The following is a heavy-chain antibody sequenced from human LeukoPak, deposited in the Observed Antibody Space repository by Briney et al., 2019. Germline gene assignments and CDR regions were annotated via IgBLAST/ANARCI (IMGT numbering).Heavy chain of an antibody. V-gene: IGHV1-2*02. D-gene: IGHD6-13*01. CDR1: GYTFTGYY. CDR2: INPNSGGT. CDR3: AKEGQIASTGRGGNWFDP. Sequence: ASVKVSCKASGYTFTGYYIHWVRQAPGQGLEWMGWINPNSGGTNYAQNFQGRVTMTRDTSINTAYMELSRLTSDDTAVYYCAKEGQIASTGRGGNWFDPWGQGTLVTVSS. J-gene: IGHJ5*02.